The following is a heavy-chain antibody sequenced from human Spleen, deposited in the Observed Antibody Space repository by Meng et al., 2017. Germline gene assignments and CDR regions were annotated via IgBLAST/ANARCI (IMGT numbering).Heavy chain of an antibody. CDR2: ISYDGSNK. V-gene: IGHV3-30*04. D-gene: IGHD2/OR15-2a*01. Sequence: GESLKISCAASGFTFSSYAMHWVRQAPGKGLEWVAVISYDGSNKYYADSVKGRFTISRDNSKNTLYLQMNSLRAEDTAVYYCAKDLVIVKGLDAFGIWGQGTMVTVSS. CDR1: GFTFSSYA. J-gene: IGHJ3*02. CDR3: AKDLVIVKGLDAFGI.